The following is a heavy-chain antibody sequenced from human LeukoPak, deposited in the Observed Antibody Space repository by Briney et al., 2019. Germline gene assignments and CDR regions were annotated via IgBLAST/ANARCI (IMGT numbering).Heavy chain of an antibody. J-gene: IGHJ6*02. V-gene: IGHV4-34*01. D-gene: IGHD2-2*01. CDR2: INHSGST. CDR3: ARGPYCSSTSCYRGYYYYGMDV. Sequence: SETLSLTCAVYGGSFSGYYWSWIRQPPGKGLEWIGEINHSGSTNYNPSLKSLVTISVDTSKNQFSLKLRSVTAADTAVYYCARGPYCSSTSCYRGYYYYGMDVWGQGTTVTVSS. CDR1: GGSFSGYY.